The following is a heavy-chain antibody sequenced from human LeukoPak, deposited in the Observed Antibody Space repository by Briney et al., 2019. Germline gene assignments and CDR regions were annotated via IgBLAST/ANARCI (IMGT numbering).Heavy chain of an antibody. Sequence: ASVKVSCKASGYTFTGYYMHWVRQAPGQGLEWMGWINPNSGGTNYAQKFQGRVTMTRDTSISTAYMELTRLRSDDTAVYYCAKGVIGGRRDYYSYFDYWGQGTLVTVSS. CDR2: INPNSGGT. CDR3: AKGVIGGRRDYYSYFDY. V-gene: IGHV1-2*02. J-gene: IGHJ4*02. CDR1: GYTFTGYY. D-gene: IGHD3-22*01.